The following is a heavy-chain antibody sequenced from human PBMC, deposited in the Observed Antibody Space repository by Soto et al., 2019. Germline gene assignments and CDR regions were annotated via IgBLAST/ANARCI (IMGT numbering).Heavy chain of an antibody. V-gene: IGHV3-33*01. Sequence: QVQLVESGGGVVQPGRSLRLSCAASGFTFNTYGMHWVRQAAGKGLEWVALTWYDGSHNYYADSVKGRFTISRDNSKNTLYLQMNSLRAEDTGVYYCARDQDSSSWYGPPLYWGQGTLVTVSS. D-gene: IGHD6-13*01. J-gene: IGHJ4*02. CDR1: GFTFNTYG. CDR3: ARDQDSSSWYGPPLY. CDR2: TWYDGSHN.